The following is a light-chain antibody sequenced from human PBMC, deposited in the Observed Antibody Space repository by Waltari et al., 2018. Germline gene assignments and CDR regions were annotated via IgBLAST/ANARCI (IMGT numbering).Light chain of an antibody. Sequence: EVRMTKSPATRSVSPGERVTLSCRASQNIHDNLAWYQQKPGQAPRLLIYGASTRATDIPARFRGSGSGTEFTLTINSLQSEDLGIYYCQQYNKWPPLTFGGGTKVEIK. CDR1: QNIHDN. J-gene: IGKJ4*01. CDR2: GAS. CDR3: QQYNKWPPLT. V-gene: IGKV3-15*01.